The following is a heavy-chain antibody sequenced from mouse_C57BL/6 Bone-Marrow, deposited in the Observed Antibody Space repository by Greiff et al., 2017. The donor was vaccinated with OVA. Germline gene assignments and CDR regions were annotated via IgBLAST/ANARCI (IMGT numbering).Heavy chain of an antibody. Sequence: VQLKESGPGLVKPSQSLSLTCSVTGYSITSGYYWNWIRQFPGNKLEWMGYISYDGSNNSNPSLQNRISITRDTSKNQFFLKLKSVTTEDTATYYCAREDGYPFAYWGKGTLVTVSA. D-gene: IGHD2-3*01. J-gene: IGHJ3*01. V-gene: IGHV3-6*01. CDR3: AREDGYPFAY. CDR1: GYSITSGYY. CDR2: ISYDGSN.